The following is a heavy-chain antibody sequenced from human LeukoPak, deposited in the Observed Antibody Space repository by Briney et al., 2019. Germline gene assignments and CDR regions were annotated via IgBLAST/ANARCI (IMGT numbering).Heavy chain of an antibody. CDR3: ARDRYQSYFDY. D-gene: IGHD3-16*02. CDR1: GYTFTGYY. Sequence: ASVKVSFKASGYTFTGYYMHWVRQAPGQGLEWMGLSNTNSGGTNYAQKFQGRVTMTRDTSISTAYMELSRLRSDDTAVYYCARDRYQSYFDYWGQGTLVTVSS. CDR2: SNTNSGGT. V-gene: IGHV1-2*02. J-gene: IGHJ4*02.